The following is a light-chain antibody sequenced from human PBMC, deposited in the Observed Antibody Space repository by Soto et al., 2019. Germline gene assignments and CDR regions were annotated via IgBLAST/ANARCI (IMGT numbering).Light chain of an antibody. CDR2: EVS. Sequence: QSVLTQPPSASGSPGQSVTISCTGTSSDVGGYHYVSWYQHHPGRAPKVMIYEVSYRPSGVSNRFSASKSGNTASLTISGLQAEDEADYYCSSYTSSSTLVFGGGTKLTVL. V-gene: IGLV2-14*01. CDR1: SSDVGGYHY. CDR3: SSYTSSSTLV. J-gene: IGLJ2*01.